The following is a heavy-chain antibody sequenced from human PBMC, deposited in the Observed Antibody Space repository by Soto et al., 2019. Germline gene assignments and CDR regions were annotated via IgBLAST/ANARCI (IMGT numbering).Heavy chain of an antibody. CDR1: GGSLSTNP. D-gene: IGHD2-15*01. J-gene: IGHJ4*02. CDR2: TGSGTGPG. Sequence: SVKVSWKASGGSLSTNPISWVRQAPGQGLEWMGGTGSGTGPGNHAQKFQGRLTVTADKSTSTVYMELTNLSSEDTAVYYCARGDSGGFYRFFDSWGQGTLVTVSS. CDR3: ARGDSGGFYRFFDS. V-gene: IGHV1-69*06.